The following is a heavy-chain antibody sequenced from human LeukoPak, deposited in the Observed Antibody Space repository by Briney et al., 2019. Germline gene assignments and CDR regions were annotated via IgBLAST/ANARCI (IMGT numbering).Heavy chain of an antibody. Sequence: SETLSLTCAVYGGSFSGYYWSWIRQPPGKGLEWIGEINHSGSTNYNPSLESRVTISVDTSKNQFSLKLSSVTAADTAVYYCASLPGIAVAGTVLDYWGQGTLVTVSS. D-gene: IGHD6-19*01. CDR2: INHSGST. V-gene: IGHV4-34*01. CDR3: ASLPGIAVAGTVLDY. J-gene: IGHJ4*02. CDR1: GGSFSGYY.